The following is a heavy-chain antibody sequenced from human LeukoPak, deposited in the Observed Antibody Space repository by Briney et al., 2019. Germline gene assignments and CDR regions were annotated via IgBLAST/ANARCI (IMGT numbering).Heavy chain of an antibody. J-gene: IGHJ4*02. CDR2: INPRGST. Sequence: PSETLSLTCGVYGGSFSGYYWSWIRQPPGKGLEWIGEINPRGSTNYNPSLKSRVTLSADTSKNQFSLTLNSVTAADTAVYYCARRRLGYYFDYWGQGTVVTVS. D-gene: IGHD5-24*01. CDR1: GGSFSGYY. V-gene: IGHV4-34*01. CDR3: ARRRLGYYFDY.